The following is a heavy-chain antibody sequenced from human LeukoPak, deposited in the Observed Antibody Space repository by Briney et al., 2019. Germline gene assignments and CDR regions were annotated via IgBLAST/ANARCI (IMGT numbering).Heavy chain of an antibody. CDR1: GFTFSSYA. CDR3: AKSGAAADHFYYYYDMDV. V-gene: IGHV3-23*01. CDR2: ISGSGGST. Sequence: GGSLRLSCAASGFTFSSYAMSWVRQAPGEGLWWVSAISGSGGSTYCADSVKGRFTISRDNSKNTLYLQMNSLRAEDTAVYYCAKSGAAADHFYYYYDMDVWGQGTTVTVSS. D-gene: IGHD6-13*01. J-gene: IGHJ6*02.